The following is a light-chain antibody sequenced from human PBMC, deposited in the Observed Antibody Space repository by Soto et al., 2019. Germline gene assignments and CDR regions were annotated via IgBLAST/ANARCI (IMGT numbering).Light chain of an antibody. J-gene: IGLJ2*01. CDR1: SSDVGYYNY. V-gene: IGLV2-14*01. CDR3: NSRSSTSVV. CDR2: EVS. Sequence: QSALTQPASVSGSPGQSITISCTGISSDVGYYNYVSWYQQHPGKAPKLMIYEVSNRPSGVSNRFSGSKSGNTASLTISGLQAEDEADYYCNSRSSTSVVFGGGTKVTVL.